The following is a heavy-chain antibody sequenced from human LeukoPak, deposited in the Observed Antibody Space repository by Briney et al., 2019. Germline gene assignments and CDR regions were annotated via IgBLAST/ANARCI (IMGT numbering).Heavy chain of an antibody. J-gene: IGHJ4*02. CDR2: IYYSGST. V-gene: IGHV4-31*03. CDR3: AKRLLGYADSSPIDY. Sequence: SKTLSLTCTVSGGSISSGGYYWSWIRQHPGKGLEWIGYIYYSGSTYYNPSLKSRVTISVDTSKNQFSLKLSSVTAADTAVYYCAKRLLGYADSSPIDYWGQRTLVTVSS. CDR1: GGSISSGGYY. D-gene: IGHD4-17*01.